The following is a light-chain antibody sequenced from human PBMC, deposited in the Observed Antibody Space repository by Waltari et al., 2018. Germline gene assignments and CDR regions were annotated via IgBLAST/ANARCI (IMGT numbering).Light chain of an antibody. CDR1: TSNIGAGPD. CDR2: GNN. Sequence: QSVLTQPPSVSATPGQRVPIPCSGRTSNIGAGPDVARYQHLPRTAPKPLLYGNNTRPSGVPDRFSGSKAGTSASLAITGLQADDEADYFCQSFDNMLSGGVVFGGGTKLAVL. CDR3: QSFDNMLSGGVV. J-gene: IGLJ2*01. V-gene: IGLV1-40*01.